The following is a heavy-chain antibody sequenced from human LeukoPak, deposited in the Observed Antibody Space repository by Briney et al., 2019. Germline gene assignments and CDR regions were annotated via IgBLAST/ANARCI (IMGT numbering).Heavy chain of an antibody. J-gene: IGHJ3*02. Sequence: ASVTVSCKASGYTFTRYGISGVGQAPGQGLEWMGWISAYNCNTNCAQKLQGRVTMTTDTSTSTAYIELRSLRSDDTAVYYCARVAPYYYDSSGYYYAFDIWGQGTMVTVSS. CDR3: ARVAPYYYDSSGYYYAFDI. D-gene: IGHD3-22*01. CDR1: GYTFTRYG. CDR2: ISAYNCNT. V-gene: IGHV1-18*01.